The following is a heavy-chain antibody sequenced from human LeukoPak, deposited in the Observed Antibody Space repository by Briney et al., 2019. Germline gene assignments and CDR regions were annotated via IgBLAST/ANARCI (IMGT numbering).Heavy chain of an antibody. CDR3: ARGPPNIVVVPAAIQSAEYFQH. CDR2: INPNSGGT. J-gene: IGHJ1*01. V-gene: IGHV1-2*04. Sequence: VASVKVSCKASGYTFTGYYMHWVRQAPGQGLEWMGWINPNSGGTNYAQKFQGWVTMTRDTSISTAYMELSRLRSDDTAVYYCARGPPNIVVVPAAIQSAEYFQHWGQGTLVTVSS. CDR1: GYTFTGYY. D-gene: IGHD2-2*01.